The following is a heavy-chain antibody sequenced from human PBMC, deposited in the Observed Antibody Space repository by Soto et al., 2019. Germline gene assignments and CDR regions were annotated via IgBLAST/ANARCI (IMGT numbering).Heavy chain of an antibody. Sequence: EAQLLETGGDLVQPGGSLRLSCAASGFIFSTYAMNWVRQAPGKGLEWVSAISSSGGSTFYAESMRGRFTISRDNAINTLYLQMSSLRTEDTAVYYCAHPRGYGVFDAVDIWGQGTMVTVSS. CDR3: AHPRGYGVFDAVDI. D-gene: IGHD4-17*01. CDR2: ISSSGGST. J-gene: IGHJ3*02. V-gene: IGHV3-23*01. CDR1: GFIFSTYA.